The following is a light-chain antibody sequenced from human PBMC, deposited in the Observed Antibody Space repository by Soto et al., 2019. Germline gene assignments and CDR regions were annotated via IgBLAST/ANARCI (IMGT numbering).Light chain of an antibody. CDR2: CVA. Sequence: DIQMTQSPSFLSASVGDRVTMTCRASQSIDKYLNWYKQKPGKAPKLLIYCVANLQSAVPSRFSGSVSGADFTLTITGLQPEYVATYYCQQSYNTPFTFGPGTKVDIK. CDR1: QSIDKY. J-gene: IGKJ3*01. CDR3: QQSYNTPFT. V-gene: IGKV1-39*01.